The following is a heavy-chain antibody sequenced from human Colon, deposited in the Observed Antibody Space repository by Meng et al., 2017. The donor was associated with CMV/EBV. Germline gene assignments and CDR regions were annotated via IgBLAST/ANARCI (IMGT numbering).Heavy chain of an antibody. V-gene: IGHV4-34*01. CDR2: ITHGSIT. D-gene: IGHD2-15*01. Sequence: VQHQQCGARLFGPSETLSLTVAGYGGSFSPYYWSWLLQSPRKGLEWIVEITHGSITNYNPSLKSRVIISIDTSNNQYSLKTHSLTVADTAVYYWAGCSSQAWKLLHYWGQGSLVTVSS. J-gene: IGHJ4*02. CDR3: AGCSSQAWKLLHY. CDR1: GGSFSPYY.